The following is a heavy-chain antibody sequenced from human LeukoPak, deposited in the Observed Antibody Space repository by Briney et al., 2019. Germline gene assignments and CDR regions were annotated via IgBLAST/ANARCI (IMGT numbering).Heavy chain of an antibody. Sequence: SQTLSLTCTVSGGSISSGGYYWSWIRQPPGKGLEWIGYIYTSGSTNYNPSLKSRVTISVDTSKNQFSLKLSSVTAADTAVYYCARRGNYNWFDPWGQGTLVTVSS. CDR1: GGSISSGGYY. D-gene: IGHD4-23*01. J-gene: IGHJ5*02. CDR3: ARRGNYNWFDP. CDR2: IYTSGST. V-gene: IGHV4-61*09.